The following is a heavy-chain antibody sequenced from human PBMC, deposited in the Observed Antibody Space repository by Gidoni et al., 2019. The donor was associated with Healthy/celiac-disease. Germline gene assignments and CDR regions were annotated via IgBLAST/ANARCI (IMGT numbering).Heavy chain of an antibody. J-gene: IGHJ6*03. CDR3: ARDLWSQAYYYYMDV. V-gene: IGHV1-18*01. CDR2: ISAYNGNT. D-gene: IGHD2-21*01. Sequence: QVQLAQSGAEVKKPGASAKVSCKASGYTFTSYGTSWVRQAPGQGIEWMGWISAYNGNTNYAQKLQGRVTMTTDTSTSTAYMELRSLRSDDTAVYYCARDLWSQAYYYYMDVWGKGTTVTVSS. CDR1: GYTFTSYG.